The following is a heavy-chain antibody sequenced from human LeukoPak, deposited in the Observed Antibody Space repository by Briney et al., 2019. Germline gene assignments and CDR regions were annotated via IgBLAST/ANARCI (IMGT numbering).Heavy chain of an antibody. CDR1: GENFSIYF. Sequence: PSETLSLTCAVYGENFSIYFYSWIRQPPGKGLEWIGEINHSGSTNYNPSLKSRVTISVGTSKNQFSLKLSSVTAADTAVYYCARGGYCSSTSCYMGENYYYYYMDVWGKGTTVTVSS. V-gene: IGHV4-34*01. CDR2: INHSGST. D-gene: IGHD2-2*02. J-gene: IGHJ6*03. CDR3: ARGGYCSSTSCYMGENYYYYYMDV.